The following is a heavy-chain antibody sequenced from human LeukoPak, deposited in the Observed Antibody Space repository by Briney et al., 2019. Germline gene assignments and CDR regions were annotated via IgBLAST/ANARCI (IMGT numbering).Heavy chain of an antibody. D-gene: IGHD1-26*01. J-gene: IGHJ4*02. CDR3: ARWDSGSYFLDY. V-gene: IGHV4-59*02. CDR2: IYYSGST. Sequence: SQTLSLTCTVSGGSVSSYYWNWIRQPPGKGLEWIGYIYYSGSTNYNPSLKSRVTISKDTSKNQFSLKLNSVTAADTAVYYCARWDSGSYFLDYWGQGTLVTVSS. CDR1: GGSVSSYY.